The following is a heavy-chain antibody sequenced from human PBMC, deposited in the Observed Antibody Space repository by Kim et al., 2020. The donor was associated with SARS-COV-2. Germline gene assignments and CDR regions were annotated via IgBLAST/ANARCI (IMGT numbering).Heavy chain of an antibody. CDR1: GFTFRSYS. CDR3: ARGDSSYTIILDAFDI. V-gene: IGHV3-21*01. D-gene: IGHD5-12*01. J-gene: IGHJ3*02. Sequence: GGSLRLSCAASGFTFRSYSMNWVRQAPGKGLEWVASISSSSSHIYYADSVKGRITISRDNAKNYLYLQMSSLRAEDTAENDCARGDSSYTIILDAFDIWG. CDR2: ISSSSSHI.